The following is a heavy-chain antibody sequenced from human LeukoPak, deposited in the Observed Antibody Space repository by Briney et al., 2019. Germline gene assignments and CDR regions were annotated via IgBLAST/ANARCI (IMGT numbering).Heavy chain of an antibody. CDR3: ARHTTSWWFFDP. CDR1: GGSISSYY. Sequence: KPSETLSLTCTVSGGSISSYYWSWIRQPPGKGLEWIGYVYHSGSTNYNPSLKSRVTMSVDTSKNQFSLKLRSVTAADTAVYYCARHTTSWWFFDPWGQGTLLTVSS. D-gene: IGHD2-2*01. CDR2: VYHSGST. J-gene: IGHJ5*02. V-gene: IGHV4-59*08.